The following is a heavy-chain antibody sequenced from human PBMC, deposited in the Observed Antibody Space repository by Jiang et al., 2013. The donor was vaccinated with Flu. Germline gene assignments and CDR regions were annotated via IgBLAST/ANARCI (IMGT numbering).Heavy chain of an antibody. Sequence: GAEVKKPGESLKISCKGSGYSFTSYWIGWVRQMPGKGLEWMGIIYPGDSDTRYSPSFQGQVTISADKSISTAYLQWSSLKASDTAMYYCARQWGGSLYCGGDCYPFDYWGQGTLVTVSS. CDR3: ARQWGGSLYCGGDCYPFDY. CDR1: GYSFTSYW. J-gene: IGHJ4*02. V-gene: IGHV5-51*01. CDR2: IYPGDSDT. D-gene: IGHD2-21*02.